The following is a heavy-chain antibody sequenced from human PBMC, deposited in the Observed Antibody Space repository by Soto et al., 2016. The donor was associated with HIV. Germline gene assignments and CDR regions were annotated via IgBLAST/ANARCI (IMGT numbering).Heavy chain of an antibody. CDR1: GYTFPDYH. D-gene: IGHD2-8*01. Sequence: QVQLVQSGPEVKEPGASVKVSCKASGYTFPDYHIHWVRQAPGHGLEWMGWINPNDGVSAYAQDFQGRVTMTRDNYISTAYLDLYRLTSDDTAVYFCARDVAMIYADSWGQGTLVTVSS. CDR3: ARDVAMIYADS. J-gene: IGHJ4*02. CDR2: INPNDGVS. V-gene: IGHV1-2*02.